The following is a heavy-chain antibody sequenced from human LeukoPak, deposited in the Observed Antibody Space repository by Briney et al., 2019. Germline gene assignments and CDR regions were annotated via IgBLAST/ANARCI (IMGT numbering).Heavy chain of an antibody. D-gene: IGHD1-26*01. CDR1: GFTFSSYA. CDR3: AKHRGFYFYYVMDV. J-gene: IGHJ6*02. V-gene: IGHV3-23*01. CDR2: ISGSGDLT. Sequence: GGSLRLSCAVSGFTFSSYAMNWVRQAPGKGLEWVSAISGSGDLTHYADSVKGRFTISRDNSKNTLYLQMNSLRAEDTAVYYCAKHRGFYFYYVMDVWGQGTTATVSS.